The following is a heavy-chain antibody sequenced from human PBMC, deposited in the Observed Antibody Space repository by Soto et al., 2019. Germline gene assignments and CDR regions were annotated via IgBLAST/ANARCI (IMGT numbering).Heavy chain of an antibody. CDR1: GYTFSSYD. CDR2: MNPNSGNT. J-gene: IGHJ5*01. Sequence: QVLLVQSGAEVMKPGASVKVSCKASGYTFSSYDIHWVRQATGHGLEWMGWMNPNSGNTGYAQNLRGRVTMTRNAAISTAYMELSSLRSEDTAIYYCARVYGAGTFDFWGQGTRVTVSS. V-gene: IGHV1-8*01. D-gene: IGHD3-10*01. CDR3: ARVYGAGTFDF.